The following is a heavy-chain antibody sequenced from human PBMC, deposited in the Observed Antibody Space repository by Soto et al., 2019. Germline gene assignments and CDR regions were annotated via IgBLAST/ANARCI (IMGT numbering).Heavy chain of an antibody. Sequence: SETLSLTCIVSGGSISSYYWSWIRQPPGKGLEWIGYIYYSGSTNYNPSLKSRVTISVDTSKNQFSLKLSSVTAADTAVYYCARDLGYYYYYMDVWGKGTTVTVSS. CDR3: ARDLGYYYYYMDV. CDR2: IYYSGST. J-gene: IGHJ6*03. V-gene: IGHV4-59*01. CDR1: GGSISSYY.